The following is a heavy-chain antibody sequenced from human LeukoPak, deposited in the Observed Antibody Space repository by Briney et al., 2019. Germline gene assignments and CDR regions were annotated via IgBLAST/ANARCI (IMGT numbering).Heavy chain of an antibody. CDR1: GFTFSSCS. J-gene: IGHJ4*02. D-gene: IGHD1-26*01. CDR3: ARERELPYFDY. CDR2: ISSSNSYI. Sequence: GGSPRRYCAASGFTFSSCSMKWVRQAPGKELEWVSSISSSNSYIYYAHSVKGRFTITRDNAKNSLYLQMNSLRAEDTAVYYCARERELPYFDYWGQGTLVTVSS. V-gene: IGHV3-21*01.